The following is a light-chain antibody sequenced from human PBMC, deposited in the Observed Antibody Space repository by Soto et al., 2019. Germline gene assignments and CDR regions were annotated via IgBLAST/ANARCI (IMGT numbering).Light chain of an antibody. J-gene: IGKJ4*01. CDR2: GAS. CDR3: QQYGSSRLT. Sequence: EIVLTQSPGTLSLFPGERATLSCRASQSVSSTYLAWYQQKPGQAPRLLIYGASSRATAIPDRFSGSGYGTDFTLTISRLEPEDFAVYYCQQYGSSRLTFGGGTKVEIK. V-gene: IGKV3-20*01. CDR1: QSVSSTY.